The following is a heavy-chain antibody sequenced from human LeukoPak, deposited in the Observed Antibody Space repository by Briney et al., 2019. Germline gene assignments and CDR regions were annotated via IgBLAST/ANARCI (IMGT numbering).Heavy chain of an antibody. CDR3: AREGSCSSTSCRFNDY. J-gene: IGHJ4*02. CDR1: GYTFTSYD. Sequence: ASVKVSCKASGYTFTSYDINWVRQATGQGLEWMGWISAYNGNTNYAQKLQDRVTMTTDTSTTTAYMELRSLRSDDTAVYYCAREGSCSSTSCRFNDYWGQGTLVTVSS. D-gene: IGHD2-2*01. V-gene: IGHV1-18*01. CDR2: ISAYNGNT.